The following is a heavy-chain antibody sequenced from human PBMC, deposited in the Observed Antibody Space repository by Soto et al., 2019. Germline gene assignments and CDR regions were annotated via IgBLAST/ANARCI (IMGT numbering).Heavy chain of an antibody. CDR2: IYYSGRN. CDR1: GGSISSSSYY. J-gene: IGHJ6*02. Sequence: SETLYLTFTVPGGSISSSSYYWGLIRQPPGKGLEWIGSIYYSGRNYYNPSLKSRVTISVDTSKNQFSLKMSSVTAADTAVYYCAREVTDYYYYGMDVWGQGTSVT. D-gene: IGHD3-10*01. V-gene: IGHV4-39*02. CDR3: AREVTDYYYYGMDV.